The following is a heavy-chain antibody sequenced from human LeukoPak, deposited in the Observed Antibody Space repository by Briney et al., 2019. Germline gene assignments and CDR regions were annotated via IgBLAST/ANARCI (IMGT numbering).Heavy chain of an antibody. D-gene: IGHD6-19*01. J-gene: IGHJ5*02. V-gene: IGHV3-30*04. CDR1: GVTLSNYA. CDR3: ASSTTVAGTFWFDP. CDR2: ISYDGTKT. Sequence: GGSLRLSCTPSGVTLSNYALDWVRQAPGKGLEWVAAISYDGTKTYYTDSVKGRFTISRDDPDNTLSLQMDSLRGEDTALYYCASSTTVAGTFWFDPWGQGTLVIVSS.